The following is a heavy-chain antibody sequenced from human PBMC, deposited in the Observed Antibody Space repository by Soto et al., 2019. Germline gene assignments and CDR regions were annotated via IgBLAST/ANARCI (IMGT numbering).Heavy chain of an antibody. J-gene: IGHJ3*02. Sequence: SETKSHTNRVFDGNVRSGSYYWSRISQAPGKGLEWIGYIYYSGSSNYNPSLKSRVTISVDTSKNQFSLKLSSVTAADTAVYYCARTDDSSGYSHDAFDIWGQGTMVTVS. V-gene: IGHV4-61*01. D-gene: IGHD3-22*01. CDR1: DGNVRSGSYY. CDR3: ARTDDSSGYSHDAFDI. CDR2: IYYSGSS.